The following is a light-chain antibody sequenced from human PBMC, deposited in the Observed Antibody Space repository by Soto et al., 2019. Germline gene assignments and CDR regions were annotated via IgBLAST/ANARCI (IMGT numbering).Light chain of an antibody. Sequence: EIVLTHSPGTLSLSPGERATLFFRASQSVSNNYLAWYQQKPGQAPRLLIYGASNRATGIPDRFSGSGSGTDFTLTISRLEPEDFAVYYCQQYGSSGTFGQGTKVDIK. CDR3: QQYGSSGT. J-gene: IGKJ1*01. CDR1: QSVSNNY. CDR2: GAS. V-gene: IGKV3-20*01.